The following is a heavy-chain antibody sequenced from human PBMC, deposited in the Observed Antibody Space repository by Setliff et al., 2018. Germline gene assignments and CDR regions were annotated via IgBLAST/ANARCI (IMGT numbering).Heavy chain of an antibody. CDR2: IGTYNGDR. CDR3: ARVRPCGADCSTGVGGPFDFDF. V-gene: IGHV1-18*01. J-gene: IGHJ4*02. D-gene: IGHD2-21*02. CDR1: GYTFKNYG. Sequence: RASVKVSCKASGYTFKNYGVSWVRQAPGQGLEWMGWIGTYNGDRRYAQSLQGRVTVTTDTSTNTVYMELRSLRSDDTALYYCARVRPCGADCSTGVGGPFDFDFWGQGTLVTVSS.